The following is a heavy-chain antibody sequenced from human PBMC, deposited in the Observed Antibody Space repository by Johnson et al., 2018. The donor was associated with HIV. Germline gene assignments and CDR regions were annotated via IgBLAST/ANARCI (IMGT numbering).Heavy chain of an antibody. CDR2: INWNAGST. Sequence: VQLVESGGSLVKPGGSLSLSCAASGFTFSDYYMSWIRQAPGKGLEWVSGINWNAGSTGYADSVKGRFTISRDNAKNSLYLQMNSLRAEDTALYYCAKDMGAVTIDASDIWGQGTMVTVSS. CDR1: GFTFSDYY. D-gene: IGHD4-17*01. CDR3: AKDMGAVTIDASDI. V-gene: IGHV3-20*04. J-gene: IGHJ3*02.